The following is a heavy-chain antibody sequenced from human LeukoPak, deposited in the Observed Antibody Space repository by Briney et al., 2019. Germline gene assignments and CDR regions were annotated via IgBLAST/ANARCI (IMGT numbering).Heavy chain of an antibody. Sequence: ASVKVSXKASGYTFTGYYMHWVRQAPGQGLEWIGWINPNSGGTNYAQKFQGRVTMTRDTSISTAYMELSRLRSDDTAVYYCARSRLVVVPAAILYWGQGTLVTVS. J-gene: IGHJ4*02. CDR3: ARSRLVVVPAAILY. CDR1: GYTFTGYY. D-gene: IGHD2-2*02. V-gene: IGHV1-2*02. CDR2: INPNSGGT.